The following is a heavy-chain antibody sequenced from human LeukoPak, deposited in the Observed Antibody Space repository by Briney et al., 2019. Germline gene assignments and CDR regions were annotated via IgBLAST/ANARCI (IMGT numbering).Heavy chain of an antibody. CDR2: IYTGGHRA. V-gene: IGHV3-23*05. CDR3: ARGDVYFDY. D-gene: IGHD2-21*02. CDR1: GFNFTRFV. Sequence: PGGSLRLSCAASGFNFTRFVMTWVRQAPGRGLECVSAIYTGGHRAYYSDSVRGRFTISRDNSKSTLYLQMNSLRAEDAAVYYCARGDVYFDYWGQGTLVTVSS. J-gene: IGHJ4*02.